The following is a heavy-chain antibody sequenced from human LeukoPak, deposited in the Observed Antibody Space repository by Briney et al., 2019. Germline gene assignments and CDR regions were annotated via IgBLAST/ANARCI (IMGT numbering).Heavy chain of an antibody. CDR3: ATEMGITMVRGVPHYYYCGMDV. CDR2: INPNSGGT. J-gene: IGHJ6*02. D-gene: IGHD3-10*01. V-gene: IGHV1-2*02. CDR1: GYTFTGYY. Sequence: ASVKVSCKASGYTFTGYYMHWVRQPPGQGREWMGWINPNSGGTNYAQKLQGRVTMTRDTSTDTAYMELSSLRSEDTAVDYGATEMGITMVRGVPHYYYCGMDVWGQGTTVTVSS.